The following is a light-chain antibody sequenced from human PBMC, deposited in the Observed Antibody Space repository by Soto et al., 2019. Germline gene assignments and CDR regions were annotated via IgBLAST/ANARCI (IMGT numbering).Light chain of an antibody. J-gene: IGKJ1*01. CDR2: AAY. Sequence: GFRLSRSTXCLPQLERAPQTCRASQSVKRKYLAWYQQKTGKXPXXXIYAAYSRATGIPDRFSGSGYGTDLTPTSSSPENEDCAVYYSEHDALSGTFGQGTQVDI. CDR1: QSVKRKY. V-gene: IGKV3-20*01. CDR3: EHDALSGT.